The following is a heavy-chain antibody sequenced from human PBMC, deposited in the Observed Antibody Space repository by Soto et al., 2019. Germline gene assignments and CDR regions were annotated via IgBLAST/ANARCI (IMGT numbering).Heavy chain of an antibody. CDR1: GFSFSISP. CDR3: ARDPKTSGGQHWAFNYFDS. CDR2: ISYDGTNK. D-gene: IGHD7-27*01. J-gene: IGHJ4*02. Sequence: QVQLVESGGGVVQPGRSLRLSCAASGFSFSISPMHWVRHAPGKGPEWVALISYDGTNKFYADSVKGRFTISRDNSKTTLYFQVDSLRHEDAAVYYCARDPKTSGGQHWAFNYFDSWGQGTLVTVSS. V-gene: IGHV3-30-3*01.